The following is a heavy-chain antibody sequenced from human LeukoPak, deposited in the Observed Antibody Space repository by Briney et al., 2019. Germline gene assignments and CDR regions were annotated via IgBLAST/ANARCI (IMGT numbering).Heavy chain of an antibody. Sequence: GGSLRLSCAASGFTFSSYAMSWVRQAPGKGLEWVAMIWRGGNYKFYADSLEGRSTISRDDSRNTLSLQMGSLRVEDTAVYYCVTDPPDSGWAFWSWGQGALVTVSS. D-gene: IGHD6-25*01. CDR1: GFTFSSYA. CDR2: IWRGGNYK. CDR3: VTDPPDSGWAFWS. V-gene: IGHV3-33*08. J-gene: IGHJ5*02.